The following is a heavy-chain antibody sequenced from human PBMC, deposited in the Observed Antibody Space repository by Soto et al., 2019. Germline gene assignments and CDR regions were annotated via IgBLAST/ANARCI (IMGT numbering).Heavy chain of an antibody. D-gene: IGHD2-15*01. V-gene: IGHV3-9*01. Sequence: PGGSLRLSCAASGFTFDDYAMHWVRQVPGKGLEGVTGITWKSGNIVYADSVKGQYNNHRDNAKNMLYLQMQSLRDEDTARYFCANKRWDVYADNGSRYSHYGMDVWGQGTTVTVSS. CDR3: ANKRWDVYADNGSRYSHYGMDV. J-gene: IGHJ6*02. CDR1: GFTFDDYA. CDR2: ITWKSGNI.